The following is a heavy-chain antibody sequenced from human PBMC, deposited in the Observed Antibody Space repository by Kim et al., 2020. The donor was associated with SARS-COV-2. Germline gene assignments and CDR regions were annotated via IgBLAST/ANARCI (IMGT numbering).Heavy chain of an antibody. CDR1: GFTFSSYA. Sequence: GGSLRLSCAASGFTFSSYAMSWVRQAPGKGLEWVSAISGSGGSTYYADSVKGRFTISRDNSKNTLYLQMNSLRAEDTAVYYCAKESSIAARDYYYYGMDVWGQGTTVTVSS. D-gene: IGHD6-6*01. J-gene: IGHJ6*02. CDR3: AKESSIAARDYYYYGMDV. V-gene: IGHV3-23*01. CDR2: ISGSGGST.